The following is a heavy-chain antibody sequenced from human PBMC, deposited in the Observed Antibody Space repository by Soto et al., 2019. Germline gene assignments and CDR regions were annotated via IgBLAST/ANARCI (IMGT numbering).Heavy chain of an antibody. J-gene: IGHJ6*02. CDR2: INHSGST. V-gene: IGHV4-34*01. D-gene: IGHD6-13*01. CDR1: GGSFSGYY. CDR3: ARGHLSSSWYYYYGMDV. Sequence: SETLSLTCAVYGGSFSGYYLSWIRQPPGKGLEWIGEINHSGSTNYNPSLKSRVTISVDTSKNQFSLKLSSVTAADTAVYYCARGHLSSSWYYYYGMDVWGQGTTVTVSS.